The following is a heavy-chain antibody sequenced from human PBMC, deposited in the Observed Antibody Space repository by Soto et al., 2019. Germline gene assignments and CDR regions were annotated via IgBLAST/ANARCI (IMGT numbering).Heavy chain of an antibody. Sequence: QITLKESGPTLVKPTQTLTLTCTFSGFSLSSSGVGVGWVRQPPGKALEWLALIYWDDDKRYSPSLKSRVTITKDTSKNQVVLTMTNMAPVDTATYYCSHRLQTIPMIDYWGQGTLVTVSS. J-gene: IGHJ4*02. CDR2: IYWDDDK. CDR3: SHRLQTIPMIDY. CDR1: GFSLSSSGVG. V-gene: IGHV2-5*02. D-gene: IGHD3-22*01.